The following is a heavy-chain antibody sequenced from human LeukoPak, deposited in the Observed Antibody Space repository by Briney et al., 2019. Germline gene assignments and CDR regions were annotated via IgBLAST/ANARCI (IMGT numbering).Heavy chain of an antibody. CDR1: GFTFTTYT. CDR3: VRGGGIFDD. V-gene: IGHV3-21*01. Sequence: KPGGSLRLSCAASGFTFTTYTMNWVRQAPGKGLEWLSLISAYSDYKFTADSVRGRLTISRDNTKNSLYLQMNSLRVDDTAVYFCVRGGGIFDDWGQGTLVTVSS. D-gene: IGHD3-16*01. J-gene: IGHJ4*02. CDR2: ISAYSDYK.